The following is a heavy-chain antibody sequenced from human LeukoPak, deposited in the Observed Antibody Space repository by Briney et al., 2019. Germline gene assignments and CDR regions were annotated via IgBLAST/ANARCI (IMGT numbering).Heavy chain of an antibody. CDR3: ARDSVAGHGHYYYYYMDV. Sequence: ASVKVSCKASGYTFTSYYMHWVRQAPGQGLEWMGITNPSGGSTSYAQKFQGRVTMTRDMSTSTVYMELSSLRSEDTAVYYCARDSVAGHGHYYYYYMDVWGKGTTVTVSS. CDR2: TNPSGGST. CDR1: GYTFTSYY. V-gene: IGHV1-46*01. D-gene: IGHD6-19*01. J-gene: IGHJ6*03.